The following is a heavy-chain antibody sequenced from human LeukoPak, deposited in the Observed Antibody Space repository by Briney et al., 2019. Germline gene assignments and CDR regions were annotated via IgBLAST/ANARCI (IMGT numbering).Heavy chain of an antibody. CDR1: GGSFSGTT. Sequence: SETLSLTCAVYGGSFSGTTGAGSASPQGRGWSGLGEINHSGSTNYNPSLKSRVTISVDTSKNQFSLKLSSVTAADTAVYYCARGRRPTLILNWFDPWGQGTLVTVSS. J-gene: IGHJ5*02. CDR3: ARGRRPTLILNWFDP. D-gene: IGHD2-8*01. V-gene: IGHV4-34*01. CDR2: INHSGST.